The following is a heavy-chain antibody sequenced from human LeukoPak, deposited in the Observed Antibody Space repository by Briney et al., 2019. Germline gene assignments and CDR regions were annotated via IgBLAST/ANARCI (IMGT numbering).Heavy chain of an antibody. CDR2: IKQDGSEK. CDR3: ARDRSTVTTWVDY. D-gene: IGHD4-17*01. Sequence: TGGSLRLPCAASGFTFSNYWMNWVRQAPGKGLEWVANIKQDGSEKYYVDSVKGRFTISRDSAKNSLYLQMNSLRAEDTAVYYCARDRSTVTTWVDYWGQGTLVTVSS. V-gene: IGHV3-7*01. J-gene: IGHJ4*02. CDR1: GFTFSNYW.